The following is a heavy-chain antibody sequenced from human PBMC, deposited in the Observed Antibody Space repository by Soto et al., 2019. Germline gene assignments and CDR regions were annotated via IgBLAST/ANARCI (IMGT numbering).Heavy chain of an antibody. J-gene: IGHJ4*02. D-gene: IGHD6-19*01. CDR1: GFTFSTYA. Sequence: GGSLRLSCAASGFTFSTYAMNWVRQAPGKGLEWVSGISGSGDSTYYADSVKGRFTVSRDNSKNTLYLQMNSLRAEDTAVFYCAKERSSGWSLDYRGQGTLVTVSS. CDR2: ISGSGDST. V-gene: IGHV3-23*01. CDR3: AKERSSGWSLDY.